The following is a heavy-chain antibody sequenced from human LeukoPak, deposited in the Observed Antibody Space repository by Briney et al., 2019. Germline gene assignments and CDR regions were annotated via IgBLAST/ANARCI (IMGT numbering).Heavy chain of an antibody. D-gene: IGHD3-10*01. J-gene: IGHJ4*02. CDR2: IIPIFGTA. CDR1: GYTFTSYD. V-gene: IGHV1-69*05. CDR3: ARDALFYYGSGNYFDY. Sequence: ASVKVSCKASGYTFTSYDINWVRQAPGQGLEWMGRIIPIFGTANYAQKFQGRVTITTDESTSTAYMELSSLRSEDTAVYYCARDALFYYGSGNYFDYWGQGTLVTVSS.